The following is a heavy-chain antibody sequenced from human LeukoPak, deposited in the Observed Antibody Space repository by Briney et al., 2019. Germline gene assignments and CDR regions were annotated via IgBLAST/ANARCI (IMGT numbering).Heavy chain of an antibody. J-gene: IGHJ4*02. D-gene: IGHD2-15*01. CDR2: MSYDGTNI. CDR1: GFTFSSYA. V-gene: IGHV3-30-3*01. Sequence: GGSLRLSCAASGFTFSSYAMHWVRQAPGRRPEWVAVMSYDGTNIFYSDSVKGRFTISRDNSKNTLFLQMNSLRAEDTAVYYCARDRESSSKGHFDYWGQGTLVTVSS. CDR3: ARDRESSSKGHFDY.